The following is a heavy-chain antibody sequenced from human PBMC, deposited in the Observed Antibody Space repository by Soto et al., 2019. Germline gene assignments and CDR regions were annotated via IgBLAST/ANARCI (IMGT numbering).Heavy chain of an antibody. CDR1: GGTFSSYA. V-gene: IGHV1-69*13. CDR3: ASSPSYYYYGMDV. Sequence: GASVKVSCKASGGTFSSYAISWVRQAPGQGLEWMGGIIPIFGTANYAQKFQGRVTITADESTSTAYMELSSLRSEDTAVYYCASSPSYYYYGMDVWGQGTTVTVSS. J-gene: IGHJ6*02. CDR2: IIPIFGTA.